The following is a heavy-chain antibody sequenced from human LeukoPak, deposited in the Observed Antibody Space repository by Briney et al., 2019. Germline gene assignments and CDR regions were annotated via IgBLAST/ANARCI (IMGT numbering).Heavy chain of an antibody. Sequence: GGSLRLSCAVSGFPFSDVWMSWVRQAPGKGLEWVGRIKRETDGGTADYAAPVKGRFTFSRDDSKNTLYLQMNSLKTEDTAVYYCTTDWYYYDSSGYYPIFWGQGTLVTVSS. V-gene: IGHV3-15*01. CDR2: IKRETDGGTA. CDR1: GFPFSDVW. CDR3: TTDWYYYDSSGYYPIF. J-gene: IGHJ4*02. D-gene: IGHD3-22*01.